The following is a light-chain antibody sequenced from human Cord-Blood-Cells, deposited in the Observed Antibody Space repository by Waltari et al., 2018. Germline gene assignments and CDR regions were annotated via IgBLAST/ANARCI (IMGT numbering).Light chain of an antibody. Sequence: SDMTQPASESGSPGQSINISCNGTSSDVGSYNLVYWYQQHPGKAPKLMIYEGSKRPSGVSNHFSGSKSGNTASLTISGLQAEDEADYYCCSYAGSSTWVFGGGTKLTVL. J-gene: IGLJ3*02. CDR3: CSYAGSSTWV. CDR2: EGS. CDR1: SSDVGSYNL. V-gene: IGLV2-23*01.